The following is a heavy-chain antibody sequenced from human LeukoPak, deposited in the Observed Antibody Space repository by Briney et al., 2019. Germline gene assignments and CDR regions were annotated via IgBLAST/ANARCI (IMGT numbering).Heavy chain of an antibody. D-gene: IGHD3-22*01. Sequence: NPSQTLSLTCTVSGDSISSGDYYWRWIRQHPGKGLEWIGYIYYSGSTYYNPSLKSRVTISVDTSKNQFSLKLSSVTAADTAVYYCAREAYDTPRDAFDIWGQGTMVTVSS. CDR2: IYYSGST. CDR1: GDSISSGDYY. CDR3: AREAYDTPRDAFDI. V-gene: IGHV4-31*03. J-gene: IGHJ3*02.